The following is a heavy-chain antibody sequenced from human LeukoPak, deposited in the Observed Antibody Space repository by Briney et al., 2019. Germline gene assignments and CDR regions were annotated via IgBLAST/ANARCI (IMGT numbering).Heavy chain of an antibody. V-gene: IGHV1-69*02. CDR3: AQPRLDSSILDY. D-gene: IGHD3-22*01. Sequence: GASAKVSCKASGGTFSSYTISWVRQAPGQGLEWMGRIIPILGIANYAQKFQGRVTITADKSTSTAYMELSSLRSEDTAVYYCAQPRLDSSILDYWGQGTLVTVSS. CDR2: IIPILGIA. CDR1: GGTFSSYT. J-gene: IGHJ4*02.